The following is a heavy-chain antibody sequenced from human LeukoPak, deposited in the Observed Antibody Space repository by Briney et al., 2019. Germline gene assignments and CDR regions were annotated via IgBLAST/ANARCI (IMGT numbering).Heavy chain of an antibody. CDR3: ARPRGYYDSSGYYDS. V-gene: IGHV3-30-3*01. D-gene: IGHD3-22*01. Sequence: PGGSLRLSCAASGFTLSSYAMHWVRQAPGKGLEWVAVISYDGSNKYYADSVKGRFTISRDNSKNTLYLQMSSLRAEDTAVYYCARPRGYYDSSGYYDSWGQGTLVTVSS. CDR1: GFTLSSYA. CDR2: ISYDGSNK. J-gene: IGHJ4*02.